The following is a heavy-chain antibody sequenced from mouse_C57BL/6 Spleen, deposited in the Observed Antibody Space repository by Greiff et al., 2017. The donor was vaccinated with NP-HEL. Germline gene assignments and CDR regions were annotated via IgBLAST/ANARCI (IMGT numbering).Heavy chain of an antibody. J-gene: IGHJ2*01. V-gene: IGHV1-4*01. CDR2: ITPSSGYT. D-gene: IGHD4-1*02. Sequence: VQLQQSGAELARPGASVKMSCKASGYTFTSYTMHWVKQRPGQGLEWIGYITPSSGYTKYNQKFKDKATLTADKSSSTAYMQLSSLTSEDSAVYYCARESATGTDYWGQGTTLTVSS. CDR1: GYTFTSYT. CDR3: ARESATGTDY.